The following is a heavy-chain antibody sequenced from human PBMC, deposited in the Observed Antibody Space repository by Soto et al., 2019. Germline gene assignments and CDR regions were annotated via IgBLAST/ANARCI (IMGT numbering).Heavy chain of an antibody. V-gene: IGHV4-39*01. CDR2: VDHGGHS. D-gene: IGHD1-26*01. CDR1: GGSISSGDYY. CDR3: SRQPFSGTLSKRNWFDP. J-gene: IGHJ5*02. Sequence: PSETLSLTCSVSGGSISSGDYYWSWIRQPPGKVLEWIASVDHGGHSYYNPSLRSRVTVSVDTSKNQFSPKVTSVTAADTAIYSGSRQPFSGTLSKRNWFDPWGQGTLVTVSS.